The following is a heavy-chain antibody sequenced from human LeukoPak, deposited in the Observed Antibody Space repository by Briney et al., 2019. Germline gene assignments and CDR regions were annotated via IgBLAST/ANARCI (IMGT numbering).Heavy chain of an antibody. CDR2: IYYSGST. V-gene: IGHV4-39*02. CDR3: ARDWATVTELDY. Sequence: SETLSLTCTVSGGSISSSSYYWGWIRQPPGKGLEWIGSIYYSGSTYYNPSLKSRVTISVDTSRNQFSLKLSSVTAADTAVYYCARDWATVTELDYWGQGTLVTVSS. J-gene: IGHJ4*02. CDR1: GGSISSSSYY. D-gene: IGHD4-17*01.